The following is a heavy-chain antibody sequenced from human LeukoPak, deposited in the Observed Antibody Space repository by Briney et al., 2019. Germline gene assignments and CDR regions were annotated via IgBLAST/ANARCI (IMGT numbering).Heavy chain of an antibody. J-gene: IGHJ4*02. Sequence: VASVKVSCKASGGTFSSYAISWVRQAPGQGLEWMGGIIPIFGTANYAQKFQGRVTITADKSTSTAYMELSSLRSEDTAVYYCARDLPDSSGYADYWGQGTLVTVSS. CDR1: GGTFSSYA. CDR2: IIPIFGTA. V-gene: IGHV1-69*06. CDR3: ARDLPDSSGYADY. D-gene: IGHD3-22*01.